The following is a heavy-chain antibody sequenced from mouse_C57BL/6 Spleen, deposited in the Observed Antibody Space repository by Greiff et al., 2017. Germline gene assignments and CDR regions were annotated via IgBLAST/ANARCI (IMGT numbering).Heavy chain of an antibody. Sequence: VQLQQSGPGLVKPSQSLSLTCSVTGYSITSGYYWNWIRQFPGNKLEWMGYISYDGSNNYNPSLKNRISITRDTSKNQFFLKLNSVTTEDTATYYCARGGVVDYFDYWGQGTTLTVSS. V-gene: IGHV3-6*01. J-gene: IGHJ2*01. D-gene: IGHD1-1*01. CDR3: ARGGVVDYFDY. CDR1: GYSITSGYY. CDR2: ISYDGSN.